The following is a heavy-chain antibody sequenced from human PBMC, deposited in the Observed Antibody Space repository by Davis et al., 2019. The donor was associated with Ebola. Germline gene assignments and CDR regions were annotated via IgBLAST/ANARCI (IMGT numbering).Heavy chain of an antibody. CDR1: GYTFTGYY. CDR2: INPNSGGT. CDR3: ARGPSELLNDAFDI. Sequence: ASVTVSCKASGYTFTGYYMHWVRQAPGQGLEWMGWINPNSGGTNYAQKFQGWVTMTRDTSISTAYMELSRLRSDDTAVYYCARGPSELLNDAFDIWGQGTMVTVSS. J-gene: IGHJ3*02. V-gene: IGHV1-2*04. D-gene: IGHD1-26*01.